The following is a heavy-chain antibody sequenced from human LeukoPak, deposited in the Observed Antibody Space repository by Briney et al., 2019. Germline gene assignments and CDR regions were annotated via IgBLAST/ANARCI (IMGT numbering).Heavy chain of an antibody. CDR2: ISGSGGST. CDR3: AKVGGPTWFGDRHLDY. Sequence: PGGTLRLSCAASGFTFSNYAMSWVRQAPGKGLEWVSAISGSGGSTYDADSVKGRFTISRDNSKNTLYLQINSLRPEDTAVYYCAKVGGPTWFGDRHLDYWGQGTLVTVSS. V-gene: IGHV3-23*01. CDR1: GFTFSNYA. D-gene: IGHD3-10*01. J-gene: IGHJ4*02.